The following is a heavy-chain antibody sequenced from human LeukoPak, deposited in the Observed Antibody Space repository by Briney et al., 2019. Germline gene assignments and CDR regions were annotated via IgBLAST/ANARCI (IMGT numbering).Heavy chain of an antibody. D-gene: IGHD4-11*01. CDR3: ARGSNCDS. CDR2: LKTDGSNT. V-gene: IGHV3-74*01. J-gene: IGHJ4*02. CDR1: GFTFSTYW. Sequence: PGGSLRLSCAASGFTFSTYWMHWVRQAPGKGLVWVSRLKTDGSNTFYADSVKGRFTISRDNAKNTLYLQMNSLRAEDTAVYYCARGSNCDSWGQGTLVTVSS.